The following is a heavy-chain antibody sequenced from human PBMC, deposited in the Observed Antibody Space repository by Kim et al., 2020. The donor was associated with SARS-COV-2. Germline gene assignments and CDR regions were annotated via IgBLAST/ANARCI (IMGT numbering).Heavy chain of an antibody. J-gene: IGHJ6*02. Sequence: SVKVSCKASGGTFSSYAISWVRQAPGQGLEWMGGIIPIFGTANYAQKFQGRVTITADESTSTAYMELSSLRSEDTAVYYCARDIAAAGTLYYYYGMDVWGQGTTVTVSS. CDR3: ARDIAAAGTLYYYYGMDV. D-gene: IGHD6-13*01. CDR1: GGTFSSYA. CDR2: IIPIFGTA. V-gene: IGHV1-69*13.